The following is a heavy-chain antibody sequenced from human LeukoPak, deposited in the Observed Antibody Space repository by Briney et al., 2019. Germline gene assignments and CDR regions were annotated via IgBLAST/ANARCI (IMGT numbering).Heavy chain of an antibody. CDR1: GFTFSSYA. D-gene: IGHD2-21*01. CDR3: ARAPSYSISNWFDP. Sequence: GGSLRLSCAASGFTFSSYAMHWVRQAPGKGLEWVAVISYDGSNKYYADSVKGRFTISRDNSENTLYLQMNSLRAEDTAVYYCARAPSYSISNWFDPWGQGTLVTVSS. J-gene: IGHJ5*02. CDR2: ISYDGSNK. V-gene: IGHV3-30-3*01.